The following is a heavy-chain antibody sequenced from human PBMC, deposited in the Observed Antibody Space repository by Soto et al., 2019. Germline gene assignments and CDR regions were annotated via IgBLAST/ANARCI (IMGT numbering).Heavy chain of an antibody. Sequence: SETLSLTCTVSGGSISNYCWSWIRQPPERGLEWIGYIYHSGNTNYNPSLKSRVTMSVDTSKNQFSLKLSSVTAADTAVYYCARIGYCTNGLCYTDWLDPWGQGTLVTVSS. CDR2: IYHSGNT. CDR1: GGSISNYC. J-gene: IGHJ5*02. D-gene: IGHD2-8*01. V-gene: IGHV4-59*01. CDR3: ARIGYCTNGLCYTDWLDP.